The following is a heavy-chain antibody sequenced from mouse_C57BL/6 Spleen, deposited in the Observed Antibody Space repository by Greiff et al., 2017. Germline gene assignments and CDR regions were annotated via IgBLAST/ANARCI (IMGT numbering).Heavy chain of an antibody. Sequence: VQLQQPGAELVRPGTSVKLSCKASGYTFTSYWMHWVKQRPGQGLEWIGVIDPSDSYTNYNQKFKGKATLTVDTSSSTAYMQLSSLTSEDSAVYYCARMMITTRYFDYWGQGTTLTVSS. D-gene: IGHD2-4*01. CDR3: ARMMITTRYFDY. V-gene: IGHV1-59*01. CDR2: IDPSDSYT. J-gene: IGHJ2*01. CDR1: GYTFTSYW.